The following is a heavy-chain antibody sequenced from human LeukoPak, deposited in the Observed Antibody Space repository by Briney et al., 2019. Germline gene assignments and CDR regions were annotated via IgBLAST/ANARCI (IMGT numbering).Heavy chain of an antibody. V-gene: IGHV3-30*02. CDR1: GFTFSSYS. Sequence: GGSLRLSCAASGFTFSSYSMNWVRQAPGKGLEWVAFIRYDGSNKYYADSVKGRFTISRDNSKNTLYLQMNSLRAEDTAVYYCAKDPEAVGWFGELSTPYWGQGTLVTVSS. CDR3: AKDPEAVGWFGELSTPY. D-gene: IGHD3-10*01. J-gene: IGHJ4*02. CDR2: IRYDGSNK.